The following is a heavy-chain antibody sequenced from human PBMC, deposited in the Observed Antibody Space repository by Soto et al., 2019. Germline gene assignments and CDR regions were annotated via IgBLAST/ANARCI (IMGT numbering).Heavy chain of an antibody. Sequence: PGGSLRLSCAASGFTVSSNYMSWVRQAPGKGLEWVSVIYSGGSTYYADSVKGRFTISRDNSKNTLYLQMNSLRAEDTAVYYCARGPRYCSGGSCYYFDYWGQGTLVTVSS. CDR1: GFTVSSNY. CDR3: ARGPRYCSGGSCYYFDY. D-gene: IGHD2-15*01. J-gene: IGHJ4*02. CDR2: IYSGGST. V-gene: IGHV3-53*01.